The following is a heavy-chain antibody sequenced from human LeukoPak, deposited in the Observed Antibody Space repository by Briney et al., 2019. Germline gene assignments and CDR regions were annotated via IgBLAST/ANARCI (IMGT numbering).Heavy chain of an antibody. D-gene: IGHD2-15*01. CDR1: GYTFTTYE. CDR3: ATTGLGIGGEN. Sequence: GASVKVSRKASGYTFTTYEITWVRQAPGPGLEWMGIFNPSGGSTSYAQKFQGRVTMTRDMSTSTVYMELSSRRSEDTAVYYCATTGLGIGGENWGQGTLVTVSS. V-gene: IGHV1-46*03. J-gene: IGHJ4*02. CDR2: FNPSGGST.